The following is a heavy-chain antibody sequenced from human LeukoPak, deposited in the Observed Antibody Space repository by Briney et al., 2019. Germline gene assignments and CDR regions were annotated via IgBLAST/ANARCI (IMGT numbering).Heavy chain of an antibody. V-gene: IGHV3-48*02. J-gene: IGHJ4*02. CDR1: GFTFSSYS. D-gene: IGHD5-12*01. Sequence: PGGSLRLSCAASGFTFSSYSMNWVRQAPGRGLEWLSYIRDSATTYYADSVKGRFTISRDNAKNSLYLQMNSLRDEDTAVYYCARDILTKQAYSGYDNWGQGTLVTVSS. CDR2: IRDSATT. CDR3: ARDILTKQAYSGYDN.